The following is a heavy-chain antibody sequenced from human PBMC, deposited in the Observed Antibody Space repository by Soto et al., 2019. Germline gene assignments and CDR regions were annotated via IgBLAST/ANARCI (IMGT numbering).Heavy chain of an antibody. V-gene: IGHV3-15*01. CDR2: IKSKTDGGTT. J-gene: IGHJ3*02. Sequence: GGSLRLSCAASGFTFSNAWMSWVRQAPGKGLEWVGRIKSKTDGGTTDYAAPVKGRFTISRDDSKNTLYLQMNRLKTEDTAVYYCTTDRGPLPHAFDIWGQGTMVTVSS. CDR1: GFTFSNAW. CDR3: TTDRGPLPHAFDI. D-gene: IGHD1-26*01.